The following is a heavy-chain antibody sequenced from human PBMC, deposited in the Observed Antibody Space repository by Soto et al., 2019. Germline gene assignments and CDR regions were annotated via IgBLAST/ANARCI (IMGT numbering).Heavy chain of an antibody. V-gene: IGHV3-15*01. CDR1: GFTFSNAW. Sequence: PVGSLRLSCAASGFTFSNAWMSWVRQAPGKGLEWVGRIKSKTDGGTTDYAAPVKGRFTISRDDSKNTLYLQMNSLKTEDTAVYYCTTDKGLEYNWNYVYVYYYGMDVWGQGTTVTVSS. D-gene: IGHD1-7*01. J-gene: IGHJ6*02. CDR2: IKSKTDGGTT. CDR3: TTDKGLEYNWNYVYVYYYGMDV.